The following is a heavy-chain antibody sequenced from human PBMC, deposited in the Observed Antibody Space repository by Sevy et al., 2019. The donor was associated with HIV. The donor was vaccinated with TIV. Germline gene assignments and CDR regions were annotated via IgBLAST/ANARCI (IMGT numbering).Heavy chain of an antibody. CDR1: GFTFDDYA. D-gene: IGHD6-19*01. CDR3: AKDIRWLPQGYFDL. Sequence: SLKISCAASGFTFDDYAMHWVRQAPGKGLEWVSGISWNSGSIGYADSVKGRFTISRDNAKNSLYLQMNSLRAEDTALDYCAKDIRWLPQGYFDLWGRGTLVTVSS. V-gene: IGHV3-9*01. CDR2: ISWNSGSI. J-gene: IGHJ2*01.